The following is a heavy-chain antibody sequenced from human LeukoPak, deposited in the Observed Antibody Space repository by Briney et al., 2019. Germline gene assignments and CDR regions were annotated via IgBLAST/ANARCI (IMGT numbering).Heavy chain of an antibody. Sequence: GSLRLSCAASGFTVSSNYMSWVRQAPGKGLEWVSVIYSGGSTYYADSVKGRFTVSRDNSKNTVYLQMNSLRAEDTAVYYCARGGGGQWVDYWGQGTLVTVSS. V-gene: IGHV3-53*01. CDR2: IYSGGST. D-gene: IGHD6-19*01. CDR3: ARGGGGQWVDY. J-gene: IGHJ4*02. CDR1: GFTVSSNY.